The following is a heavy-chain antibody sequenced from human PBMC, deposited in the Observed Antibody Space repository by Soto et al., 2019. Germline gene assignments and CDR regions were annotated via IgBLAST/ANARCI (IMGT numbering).Heavy chain of an antibody. CDR3: ARVLSSPSDAGV. J-gene: IGHJ4*02. Sequence: QLQLQESGPGLVKPSETLSLTCAVSGGSVSSGGNYWGWIRQSPGKGLEWIVSVHDTGTTHDNPSITSRVTISFVTSKNQISLDVTSETAADTAVYYCARVLSSPSDAGVWGTGTLVTVSS. CDR2: VHDTGTT. V-gene: IGHV4-39*01. CDR1: GGSVSSGGNY. D-gene: IGHD6-6*01.